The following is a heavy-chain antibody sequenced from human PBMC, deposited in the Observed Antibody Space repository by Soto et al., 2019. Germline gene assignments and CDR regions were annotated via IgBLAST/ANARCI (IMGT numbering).Heavy chain of an antibody. D-gene: IGHD3-10*01. V-gene: IGHV4-34*01. CDR2: INHSGST. CDR1: GGSFSGYY. CDR3: ASRITMVRGVRGADY. J-gene: IGHJ4*02. Sequence: QVQLQQWGAGLLKPSETLSLTCAVYGGSFSGYYWSWIRQPPGKGLEWIGEINHSGSTNYNQSLKSRVTISVDTSKNQFSLKLSSVTAADTAVDYCASRITMVRGVRGADYWGQGTLVTVSS.